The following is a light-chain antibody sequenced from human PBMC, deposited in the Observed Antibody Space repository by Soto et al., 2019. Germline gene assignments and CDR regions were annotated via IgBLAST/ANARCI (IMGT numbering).Light chain of an antibody. CDR2: AAS. J-gene: IGKJ1*01. CDR3: QQSHSSPRT. V-gene: IGKV1-39*01. Sequence: DIQMTQSPSSLSASVGDRVTITCRPSQSINTYLNWYQQKPGKAPKLLIFAASSLQSGVPSRFSGSGSGTDFTLTISSLQPEDFASYYCQQSHSSPRTFGQGTKVEIK. CDR1: QSINTY.